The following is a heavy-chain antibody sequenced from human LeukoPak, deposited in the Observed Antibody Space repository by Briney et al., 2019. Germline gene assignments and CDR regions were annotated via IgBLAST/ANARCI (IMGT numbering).Heavy chain of an antibody. V-gene: IGHV1-2*02. CDR1: GYTFTGYY. CDR2: INPNSGGT. J-gene: IGHJ4*02. CDR3: ARPTYYYDSGGLALDY. Sequence: ASVKVSCKASGYTFTGYYMHWVRQAPGQGLEWMGWINPNSGGTNYAQKFQGRVTMTRDTSISTAYMELSRLRSDDTAVYYCARPTYYYDSGGLALDYWGQGTLVTVSS. D-gene: IGHD3-22*01.